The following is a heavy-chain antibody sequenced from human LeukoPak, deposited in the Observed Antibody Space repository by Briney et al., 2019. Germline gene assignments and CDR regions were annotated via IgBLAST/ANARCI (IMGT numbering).Heavy chain of an antibody. V-gene: IGHV3-48*03. Sequence: PGGSLRLSCAASGFTFSSYEMNWVRQAPGKGLEWVSYISSSGSTIYYADSVKGRFTISRDNSKNTLYLQMNSLRAEDTAVYYCANTLELFDYWGQGTLVTVSS. CDR1: GFTFSSYE. CDR2: ISSSGSTI. D-gene: IGHD3-10*01. CDR3: ANTLELFDY. J-gene: IGHJ4*02.